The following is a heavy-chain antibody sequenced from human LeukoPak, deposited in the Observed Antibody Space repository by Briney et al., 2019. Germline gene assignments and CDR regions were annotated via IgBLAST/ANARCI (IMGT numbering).Heavy chain of an antibody. CDR3: ARHAVATAHDY. V-gene: IGHV4-59*08. CDR1: GGSISSYY. D-gene: IGHD5-12*01. CDR2: IYYSGST. Sequence: EPSETLSLTCTVSGGSISSYYWSWIRQPPGKGLEWIGYIYYSGSTNYNPSLKSRVTISVDTSKNQFSLKLSSVTAADTAVYYCARHAVATAHDYWGQGTLVTVSS. J-gene: IGHJ4*02.